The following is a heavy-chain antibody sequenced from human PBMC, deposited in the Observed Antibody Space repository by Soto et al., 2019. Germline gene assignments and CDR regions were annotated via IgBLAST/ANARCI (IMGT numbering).Heavy chain of an antibody. CDR1: GFTFSSYA. D-gene: IGHD3-22*01. V-gene: IGHV3-23*01. CDR3: AKDPYLYYYDSSGYFDY. CDR2: ISGSGGST. J-gene: IGHJ4*02. Sequence: PGGSLRLSCAASGFTFSSYAMSWVRQAPGKGLEWVSAISGSGGSTYYADSVKGRFTISRDNSKNTLYLQMNSLRAEDTAVYYCAKDPYLYYYDSSGYFDYWGQGTLVTVSS.